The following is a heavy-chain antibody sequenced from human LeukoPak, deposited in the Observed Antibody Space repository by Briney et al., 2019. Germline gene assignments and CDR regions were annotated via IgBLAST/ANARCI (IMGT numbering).Heavy chain of an antibody. CDR3: ARDSPGQDY. Sequence: GSLRPSCAVSGFTSSRHAMHWVRQARGKGMGYVSSISAAGGGTYNAGSVKGRVTISRDSSKSTLYLQMGSPRAEDMAVYYCARDSPGQDYWGQGTLVTVSS. CDR2: ISAAGGGT. J-gene: IGHJ4*02. CDR1: GFTSSRHA. V-gene: IGHV3-64*02.